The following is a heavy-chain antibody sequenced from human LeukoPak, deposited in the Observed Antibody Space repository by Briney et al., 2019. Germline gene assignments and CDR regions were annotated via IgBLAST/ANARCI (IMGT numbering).Heavy chain of an antibody. CDR2: IYHIGSA. CDR1: GDSIIGSHYS. Sequence: SETLSLTCTVSGDSIIGSHYSWTWVRQAPGQGLEWIGNIYHIGSAYYSPSLKSRVTLSVGPSDDQFSLRLSSATVADTAVYYCARATNPAITPCLDSWGQGLLVVVSS. CDR3: ARATNPAITPCLDS. J-gene: IGHJ4*02. V-gene: IGHV4-31*03. D-gene: IGHD1-14*01.